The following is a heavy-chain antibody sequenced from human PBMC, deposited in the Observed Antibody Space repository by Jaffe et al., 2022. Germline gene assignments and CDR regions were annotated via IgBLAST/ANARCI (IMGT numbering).Heavy chain of an antibody. D-gene: IGHD3-10*01. CDR1: GGSISSSSYY. CDR2: IYYSGST. V-gene: IGHV4-39*01. J-gene: IGHJ5*02. CDR3: ARHYYYGSGSYPAWFDP. Sequence: QLQLQESGPGLVKPSETLSLTCTVSGGSISSSSYYWGWIRQPPGKGLEWIGSIYYSGSTYYNPSLKSRVTISVDTSKNQFSLKLSSVTAADTAVYYCARHYYYGSGSYPAWFDPWGQGTLVTVSS.